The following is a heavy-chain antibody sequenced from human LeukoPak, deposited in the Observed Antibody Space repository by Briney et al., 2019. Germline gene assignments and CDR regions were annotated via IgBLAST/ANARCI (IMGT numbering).Heavy chain of an antibody. CDR1: GGSISSGVYY. CDR2: IYYSGKS. Sequence: PSQTLSLTCTLSGGSISSGVYYWSWFRQHPGKRLEWIGFIYYSGKSYYKPSLKSRVTISVDTSKNQFSLRLNSVTAADTAVYYCARDNEWFGIDYWGQGTLVTVSS. J-gene: IGHJ4*02. V-gene: IGHV4-31*03. D-gene: IGHD3-10*01. CDR3: ARDNEWFGIDY.